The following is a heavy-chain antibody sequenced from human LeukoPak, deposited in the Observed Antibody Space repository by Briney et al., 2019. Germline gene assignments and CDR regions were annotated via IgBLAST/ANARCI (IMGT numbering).Heavy chain of an antibody. J-gene: IGHJ4*02. CDR2: IKQDGSEK. V-gene: IGHV3-7*05. CDR3: AKYCSAANCYHGIDY. D-gene: IGHD2-15*01. CDR1: GFTFSSYW. Sequence: GGSLRLSCAASGFTFSSYWMSWVRQAPGKGLEWVANIKQDGSEKYYVDSVKGRFTISRDNAKNSLYLHMNSLRAEDTAVYYCAKYCSAANCYHGIDYWGQGTLVTVSS.